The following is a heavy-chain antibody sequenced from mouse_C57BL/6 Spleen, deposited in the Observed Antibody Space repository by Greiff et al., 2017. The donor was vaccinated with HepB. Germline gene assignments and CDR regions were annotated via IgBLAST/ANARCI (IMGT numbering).Heavy chain of an antibody. D-gene: IGHD2-1*01. V-gene: IGHV1-61*01. CDR3: AKLPGGYFDV. Sequence: QVQLKQPGAELVRPGSSVKLSCKASGYTFTSYWMDWVKQRPGQGLEWIGNIYPSDSETHYNQKFKDKATLTVDKSSSTAYMQLSSLTSEDSAVYYCAKLPGGYFDVWGTGTTVTVSS. CDR1: GYTFTSYW. J-gene: IGHJ1*03. CDR2: IYPSDSET.